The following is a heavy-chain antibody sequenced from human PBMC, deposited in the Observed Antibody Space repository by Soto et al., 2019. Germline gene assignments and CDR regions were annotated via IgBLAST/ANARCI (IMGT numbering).Heavy chain of an antibody. J-gene: IGHJ3*02. Sequence: PGESLKISCKGSGYSFTNYWIGWVRQMPGKGLEWMGIIYPGDSDTRYSPSFHGHVTISADKSITTVYLQWISLEASYTAMFYSARDLYCGTPQCAFYIWGQGTVVTVSS. CDR2: IYPGDSDT. D-gene: IGHD1-1*01. V-gene: IGHV5-51*01. CDR3: ARDLYCGTPQCAFYI. CDR1: GYSFTNYW.